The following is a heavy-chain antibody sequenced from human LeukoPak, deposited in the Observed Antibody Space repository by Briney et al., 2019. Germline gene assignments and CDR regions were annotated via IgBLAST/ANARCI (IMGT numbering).Heavy chain of an antibody. CDR2: INSDGSST. V-gene: IGHV3-74*01. D-gene: IGHD1-26*01. CDR3: ARAGGRYSGSPY. J-gene: IGHJ4*02. CDR1: GFTFSSYW. Sequence: PGGCLRLSCAASGFTFSSYWMHWVRQVPGKGLVWVSRINSDGSSTNYADSVKGRFTISRDNAKNTLYLQMNSLRADDTAVYYCARAGGRYSGSPYWGQGTLVTVSS.